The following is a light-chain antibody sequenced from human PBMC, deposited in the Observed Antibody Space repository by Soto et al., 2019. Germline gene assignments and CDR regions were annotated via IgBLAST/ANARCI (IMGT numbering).Light chain of an antibody. CDR3: SSYTSSSTLSTYV. CDR2: DVS. V-gene: IGLV2-14*03. Sequence: QSVLTQPASVSGSPGQSITISCTGTSSDVGGYNYVSWYQHHPGKAPKLMIYDVSNRPSGVSNRFSGSKSGNTACLIISGLQAEDEAEYYCSSYTSSSTLSTYVFGTGTKVTVL. CDR1: SSDVGGYNY. J-gene: IGLJ1*01.